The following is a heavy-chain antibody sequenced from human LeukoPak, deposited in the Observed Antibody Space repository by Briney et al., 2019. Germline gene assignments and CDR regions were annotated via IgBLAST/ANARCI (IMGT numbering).Heavy chain of an antibody. CDR2: IYYSGST. J-gene: IGHJ4*02. V-gene: IGHV4-59*01. CDR3: ARDPYYYDSSPRAQVIFDY. CDR1: GGSISSYY. Sequence: PSETLSLTCTVSGGSISSYYWSWIRQPPGKGLEWSGYIYYSGSTNYNPSLKSRVTISVDTSKNQFSLKLSSVTAADTAVYYCARDPYYYDSSPRAQVIFDYWGQGTLVTVSS. D-gene: IGHD3-22*01.